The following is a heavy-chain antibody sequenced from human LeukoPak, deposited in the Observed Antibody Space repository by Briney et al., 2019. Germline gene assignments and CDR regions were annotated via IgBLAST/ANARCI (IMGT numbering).Heavy chain of an antibody. V-gene: IGHV4-34*01. J-gene: IGHJ4*02. D-gene: IGHD3-16*01. CDR1: GGSFTNQF. CDR2: INHNRVT. CDR3: AWHYVWGRFDS. Sequence: SETLSLTCGVSGGSFTNQFWTWIRQAPGQGLEWIGDINHNRVTNYNPSLKGRVTISADTSNSLSLRSVTAADTAVYFCAWHYVWGRFDSWGQGTLVTVSS.